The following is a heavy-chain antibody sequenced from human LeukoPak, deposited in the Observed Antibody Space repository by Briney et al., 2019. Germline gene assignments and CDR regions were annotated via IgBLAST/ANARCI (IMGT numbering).Heavy chain of an antibody. CDR1: GYTFTSYY. J-gene: IGHJ6*02. D-gene: IGHD6-6*01. V-gene: IGHV1-46*01. CDR3: ARGAARAGSGMDV. Sequence: ASVKVSCEASGYTFTSYYMHWVRQAPGQGLEWMGIVNPSGGSTSYAQKFQGRVTMTRDTSTSTVYMELSSLRSEDTAVYYCARGAARAGSGMDVWGQGTTVTVSS. CDR2: VNPSGGST.